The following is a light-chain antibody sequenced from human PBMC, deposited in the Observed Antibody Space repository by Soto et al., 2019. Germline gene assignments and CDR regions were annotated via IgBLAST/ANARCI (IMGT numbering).Light chain of an antibody. Sequence: QSVLTQPPSASGTPGQRVTISCSGSSSNIGTYTVNWYQQFPGTAPKLLIYNNDQRPSGVPDRFSGFKYGTAASLAISVLQSEDEAEYYCAAWDGSLSGLYVFGTGTKVTVL. CDR1: SSNIGTYT. J-gene: IGLJ1*01. CDR3: AAWDGSLSGLYV. V-gene: IGLV1-44*01. CDR2: NND.